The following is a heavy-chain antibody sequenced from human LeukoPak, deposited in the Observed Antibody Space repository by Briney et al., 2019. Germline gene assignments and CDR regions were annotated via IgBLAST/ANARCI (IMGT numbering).Heavy chain of an antibody. Sequence: SETLSLTCAVYGGSFSGYYWSWIRQPPGKGLEWIGEINHSGSTNYNPSLKSRVTISVDTSKNQFSLKLSSVIAADTAVYYCARIDSSGWYLGSGWAFDIWGQGTMVTVSS. CDR3: ARIDSSGWYLGSGWAFDI. V-gene: IGHV4-34*01. D-gene: IGHD6-19*01. CDR1: GGSFSGYY. J-gene: IGHJ3*02. CDR2: INHSGST.